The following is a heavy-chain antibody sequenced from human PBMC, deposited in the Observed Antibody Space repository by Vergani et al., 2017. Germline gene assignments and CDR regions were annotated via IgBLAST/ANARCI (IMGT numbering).Heavy chain of an antibody. CDR2: IIPIFGTA. Sequence: QVQLVQSGAEVKKPGSSVKVSCKASGGTFSSYAISWVRQAPGQGLEWMGGIIPIFGTANYAQKFQGRVTITADESTSTAYMELSSLRSEDTAVYYCARDFGDIMITFGGVIAPYFDYWGQGTLVTVSS. J-gene: IGHJ4*02. D-gene: IGHD3-16*02. CDR3: ARDFGDIMITFGGVIAPYFDY. V-gene: IGHV1-69*01. CDR1: GGTFSSYA.